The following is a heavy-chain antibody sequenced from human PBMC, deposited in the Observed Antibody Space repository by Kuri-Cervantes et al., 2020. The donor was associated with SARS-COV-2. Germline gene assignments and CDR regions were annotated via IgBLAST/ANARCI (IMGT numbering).Heavy chain of an antibody. J-gene: IGHJ6*02. V-gene: IGHV3-30*02. D-gene: IGHD3-3*01. Sequence: LSLTCAASGFTFSSYGMHWVRQAPGKGLEWVALIRFTGSNKYYTDSVKGRFTISRDNSKNTLYLQMNSLRAEDTAVYYCARVGALLSGLAYYYYGMDVWGQGTTVTVSS. CDR2: IRFTGSNK. CDR1: GFTFSSYG. CDR3: ARVGALLSGLAYYYYGMDV.